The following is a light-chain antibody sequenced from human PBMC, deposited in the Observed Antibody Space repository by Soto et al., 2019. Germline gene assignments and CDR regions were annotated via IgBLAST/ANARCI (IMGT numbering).Light chain of an antibody. V-gene: IGLV2-8*01. CDR2: DVS. CDR1: SSDVGAYNY. CDR3: SSYAGSSWV. Sequence: QSVLTQPPSASGSPGQSVTISCTGTSSDVGAYNYVSWYQQHPGKAPKLMIYDVSNRPSGFPYRFSGSKSGNEASLTVSGLQGEDEADYYCSSYAGSSWVFGGGTQLTVL. J-gene: IGLJ3*02.